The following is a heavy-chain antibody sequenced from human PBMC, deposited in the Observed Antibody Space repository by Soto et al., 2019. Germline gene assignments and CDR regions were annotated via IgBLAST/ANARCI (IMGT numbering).Heavy chain of an antibody. CDR1: GFTFSLYW. V-gene: IGHV3-74*03. D-gene: IGHD2-15*01. J-gene: IGHJ5*02. Sequence: EVQLVESGGGLVQPGGSLRLSFAASGFTFSLYWMHWVRQVPGKGLVWVSRINGAGSSITYADSVKGRFTISRDNAKNTLYLQMNSLRAEDTAVYYCVRDRSRNWFDPWGLGTLVTVSS. CDR3: VRDRSRNWFDP. CDR2: INGAGSSI.